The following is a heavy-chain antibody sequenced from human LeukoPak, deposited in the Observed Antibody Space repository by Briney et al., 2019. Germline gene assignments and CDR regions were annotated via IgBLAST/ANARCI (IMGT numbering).Heavy chain of an antibody. CDR1: GYTFTAYY. V-gene: IGHV1-2*02. Sequence: ASVKVSCKASGYTFTAYYMHWVRQAPGQGLEWMGWINPNSGDTNYAQKFQGRVTMTRDTSISTAYMELNRLRSDDTAVYYCARGRSGTYYNGDAYWGQGTLVTVSS. CDR2: INPNSGDT. J-gene: IGHJ4*02. CDR3: ARGRSGTYYNGDAY. D-gene: IGHD3-10*01.